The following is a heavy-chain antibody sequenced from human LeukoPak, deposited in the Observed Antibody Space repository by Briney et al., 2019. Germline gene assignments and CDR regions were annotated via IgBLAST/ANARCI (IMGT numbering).Heavy chain of an antibody. CDR1: GYTLPELS. V-gene: IGHV1-24*01. D-gene: IGHD3-16*02. CDR3: ATRTIRDYVWGSDRYPYNWFDP. CDR2: FDPEDGET. J-gene: IGHJ5*02. Sequence: ASVTVSYKVSGYTLPELSMQWVRQAPATGLEWMGGFDPEDGETIYAQKSQGRVTMTEDTSTDTAYMELSSLSSEDTAVYYCATRTIRDYVWGSDRYPYNWFDPWGQGPLVTVSS.